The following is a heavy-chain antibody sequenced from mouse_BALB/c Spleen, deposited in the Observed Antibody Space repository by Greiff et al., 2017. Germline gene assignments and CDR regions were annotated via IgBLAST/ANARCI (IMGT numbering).Heavy chain of an antibody. CDR2: IDPSDSET. V-gene: IGHV1S127*01. D-gene: IGHD2-4*01. J-gene: IGHJ4*01. CDR3: ARGYYDYDSYAMDY. CDR1: GYSFTSYW. Sequence: VQLQQSGPQLVRPGASVKISCKASGYSFTSYWMHWVKQRPGQGLEWIGMIDPSDSETRLNQKFKDKATLTVDKSSSTAYMQLSSPTSEDSAVYYCARGYYDYDSYAMDYWGQGTSVTVSS.